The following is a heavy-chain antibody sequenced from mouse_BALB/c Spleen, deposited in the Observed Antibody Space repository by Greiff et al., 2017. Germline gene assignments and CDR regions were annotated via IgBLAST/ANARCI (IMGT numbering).Heavy chain of an antibody. CDR2: ILPGSGST. Sequence: QVQLKQSGAELMKPGASVKITCKATGYTFSSYWIEWVKQRPGHGLEWIGEILPGSGSTNYNEKFKGKATFTADTSSNTAYMQLSSLTSEDSAVYYCARWGLRLYAMDYWGQGTSVTVSS. CDR3: ARWGLRLYAMDY. V-gene: IGHV1-9*01. D-gene: IGHD2-4*01. J-gene: IGHJ4*01. CDR1: GYTFSSYW.